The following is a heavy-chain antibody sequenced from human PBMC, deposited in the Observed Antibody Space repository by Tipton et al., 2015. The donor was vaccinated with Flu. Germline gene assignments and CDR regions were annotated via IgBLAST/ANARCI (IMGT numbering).Heavy chain of an antibody. J-gene: IGHJ4*02. CDR2: IYYSGGT. V-gene: IGHV4-59*01. Sequence: LRLSCTVSGGSISSYYWSWIRQPPGKGLEWIGYIYYSGGTNYNPSLKSRVTISVDTSKNQFSLKLSSVTAADTAVYYCARDFPYSSGWLDYWGQGTLVTVSS. D-gene: IGHD6-19*01. CDR1: GGSISSYY. CDR3: ARDFPYSSGWLDY.